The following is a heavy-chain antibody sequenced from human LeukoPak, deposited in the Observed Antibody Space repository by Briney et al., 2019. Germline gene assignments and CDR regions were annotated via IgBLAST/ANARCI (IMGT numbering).Heavy chain of an antibody. CDR3: ARSYYDFWSGYYRPNWFDP. CDR2: IYYSGST. V-gene: IGHV4-39*01. D-gene: IGHD3-3*01. CDR1: GGSISSSSLY. J-gene: IGHJ5*02. Sequence: SETLSLTCTVSGGSISSSSLYWGWIRQPPGKGLEWIGSIYYSGSTYYNPSLKSRVTISVDTSKNQFSLKLSSVTAADTAVYYCARSYYDFWSGYYRPNWFDPWGQGTLVTVSS.